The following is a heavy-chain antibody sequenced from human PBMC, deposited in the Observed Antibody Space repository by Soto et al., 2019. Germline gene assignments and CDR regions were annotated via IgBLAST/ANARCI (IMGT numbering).Heavy chain of an antibody. J-gene: IGHJ6*02. CDR1: GGSFSGYY. V-gene: IGHV4-34*01. CDR3: ASGGRYSSSWYINYYYGMDV. CDR2: IYYSGST. Sequence: SETLSLTCAVYGGSFSGYYWGWIRQPPGKGLEWIGSIYYSGSTYYNPSLKSRVTISVDTSKNQFSLKLSSVTAADTAVYYCASGGRYSSSWYINYYYGMDVWGQGTTVTVSS. D-gene: IGHD6-13*01.